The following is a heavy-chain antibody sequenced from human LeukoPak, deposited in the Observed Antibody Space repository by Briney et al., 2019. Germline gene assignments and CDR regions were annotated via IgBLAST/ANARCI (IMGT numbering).Heavy chain of an antibody. V-gene: IGHV3-64*01. CDR2: ISSNGGSA. CDR1: GFTFSSYA. J-gene: IGHJ4*02. D-gene: IGHD6-19*01. Sequence: GGSLRLSCAASGFTFSSYAMHWVRQAPGKGLEYVSAISSNGGSAYYANSVKGRFTISRDNSKKTLYLQMGSLRAEDMAVYYCARDRTAVAGPIDYWGQGTLVTVSS. CDR3: ARDRTAVAGPIDY.